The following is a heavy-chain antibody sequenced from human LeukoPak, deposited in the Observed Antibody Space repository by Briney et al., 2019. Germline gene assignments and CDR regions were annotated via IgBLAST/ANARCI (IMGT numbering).Heavy chain of an antibody. J-gene: IGHJ4*02. V-gene: IGHV7-4-1*02. D-gene: IGHD6-13*01. CDR3: ARDFVSSWSFY. Sequence: ASVKVSCKASGYTFNIYGINWVRQAPGQGLEWMGWINTNAGNPTYAQGFTGRFVFSLDTSVSTAYLQISSLKAEDTAVYYCARDFVSSWSFYWGQGTLVTVSS. CDR2: INTNAGNP. CDR1: GYTFNIYG.